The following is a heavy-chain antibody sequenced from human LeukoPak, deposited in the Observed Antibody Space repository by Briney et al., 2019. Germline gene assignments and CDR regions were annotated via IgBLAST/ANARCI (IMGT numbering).Heavy chain of an antibody. CDR2: ISNSDDNT. Sequence: GGSLRLSCAVSGFTFSSYAMSWVRQAPGKGLEWVSTISNSDDNTYYADSVKGRFTISRDSSKNSLYLQMNSLRAEDTAVYYCARDRFTMVRGVSDYWGQGTLVTVSS. CDR1: GFTFSSYA. V-gene: IGHV3-23*01. D-gene: IGHD3-10*01. CDR3: ARDRFTMVRGVSDY. J-gene: IGHJ4*02.